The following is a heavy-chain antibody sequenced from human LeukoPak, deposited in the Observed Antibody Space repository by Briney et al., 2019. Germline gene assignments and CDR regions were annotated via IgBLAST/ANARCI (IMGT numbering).Heavy chain of an antibody. CDR2: INHSGST. V-gene: IGHV4-34*01. J-gene: IGHJ4*02. CDR3: ARGQPAHHYYDSSGYYGY. CDR1: GGSFSGYY. D-gene: IGHD3-22*01. Sequence: SETLSLTCAVYGGSFSGYYWSWIRQPPGKGLEWIGEINHSGSTNYNPSLKSRVTISVDTSKNQFSLKLSSVTAADTAVYYCARGQPAHHYYDSSGYYGYWGQGTLVTVSS.